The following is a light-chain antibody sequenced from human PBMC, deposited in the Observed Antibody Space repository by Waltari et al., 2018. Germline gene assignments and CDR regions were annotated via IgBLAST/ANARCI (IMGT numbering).Light chain of an antibody. CDR3: ATWDDRLTAV. CDR1: NHNVGANS. Sequence: QSILPQPPSASGTPGRTVTSPSSGSNHNVGANSVCWYQQLPGTAPKLLIFGNNQRPSGVPDRFSGSKSGTSASLAIRGLRSEDEADYYCATWDDRLTAVFGGGTKLTVL. V-gene: IGLV1-47*01. CDR2: GNN. J-gene: IGLJ2*01.